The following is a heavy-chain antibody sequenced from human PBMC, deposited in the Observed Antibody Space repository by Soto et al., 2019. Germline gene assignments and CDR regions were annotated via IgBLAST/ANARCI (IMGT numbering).Heavy chain of an antibody. CDR1: GFTLSSYA. CDR2: ISASGGNT. J-gene: IGHJ4*02. D-gene: IGHD6-19*01. CDR3: AKDLTSGWYNTFDY. Sequence: EVQLLESGGGLVQPGGSLRLSCAASGFTLSSYAMSWVGQAPGKGLKGVSTISASGGNTYYADSVKGRFTISRDNSKKTMYLQMNSLRAEDTAVYYCAKDLTSGWYNTFDYWGQGTLVTVSS. V-gene: IGHV3-23*01.